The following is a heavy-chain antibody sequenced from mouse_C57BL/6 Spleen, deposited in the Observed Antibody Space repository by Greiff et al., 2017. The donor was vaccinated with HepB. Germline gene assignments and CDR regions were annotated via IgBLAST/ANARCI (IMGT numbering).Heavy chain of an antibody. Sequence: QVQLQQSGAELVKPGASVKISCKASGYAFSSYWMNWVKQRPGKGLEWIGQIYPGDGDTNYNGKFKGKATLTADKSSSTAYMQLSSLTSEDSAVYFCARRGPLYYYGSSYGWFAYWGQGTLVTVSA. J-gene: IGHJ3*01. D-gene: IGHD1-1*01. V-gene: IGHV1-80*01. CDR2: IYPGDGDT. CDR1: GYAFSSYW. CDR3: ARRGPLYYYGSSYGWFAY.